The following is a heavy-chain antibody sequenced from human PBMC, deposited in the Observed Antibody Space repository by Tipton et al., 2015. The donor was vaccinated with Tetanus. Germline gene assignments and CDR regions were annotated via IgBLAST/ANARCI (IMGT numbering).Heavy chain of an antibody. J-gene: IGHJ6*02. D-gene: IGHD3-16*01. V-gene: IGHV4-31*02. Sequence: LRLSCTVSGGSINSGGYYWSWLRQHPGKGLEWIGYIYHSGSTYYNASLKSRLDISLDTSKNQFSLKMTSVTAADTAVYFCEGDDYYETSLRDYYGEEVWGQGTTVTVSS. CDR2: IYHSGST. CDR3: EGDDYYETSLRDYYGEEV. CDR1: GGSINSGGYY.